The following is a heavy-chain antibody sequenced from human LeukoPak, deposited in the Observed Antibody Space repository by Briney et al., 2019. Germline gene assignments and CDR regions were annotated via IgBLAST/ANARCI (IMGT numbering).Heavy chain of an antibody. D-gene: IGHD4-17*01. CDR1: GFSFRSYS. CDR3: ARVDYADYAPNFDY. CDR2: ISSSGTYI. V-gene: IGHV3-21*01. J-gene: IGHJ4*02. Sequence: GGSLRLACAASGFSFRSYSMNWVRQAPGKGLEWVSSISSSGTYIYYADSVKGRFTISRDNAKNSLYLQMNSLRAEDTAVYYCARVDYADYAPNFDYWGQGTLVTVSS.